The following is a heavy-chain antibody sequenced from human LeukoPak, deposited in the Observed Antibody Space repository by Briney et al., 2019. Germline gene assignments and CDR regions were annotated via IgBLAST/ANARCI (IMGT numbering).Heavy chain of an antibody. Sequence: SETLSLTCTVSGGSISSYYWSWIRQPPGKGLEWIGYIYYSGSTNYNTSLKSRVTISVDTSKNQFSLKLSSVTAADTAVYYCARRVPNWYFDLWGRGTLVTVSP. V-gene: IGHV4-59*08. CDR3: ARRVPNWYFDL. CDR2: IYYSGST. J-gene: IGHJ2*01. CDR1: GGSISSYY.